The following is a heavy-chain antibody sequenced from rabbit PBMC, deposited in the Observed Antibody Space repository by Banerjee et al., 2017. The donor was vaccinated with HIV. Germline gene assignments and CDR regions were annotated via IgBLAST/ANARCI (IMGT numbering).Heavy chain of an antibody. Sequence: QEQLVESGGGLVQPEGSLTLTCKASGFDFSSNAMCWVRQAPGKGLEWIACIDVSSSGSTYYASWVNGRFTISRSTSLNTVDLKMTSLTAADTATYFCARDSSGYYIPYYFNLWGQGTLVTVS. CDR3: ARDSSGYYIPYYFNL. D-gene: IGHD1-1*01. CDR1: GFDFSSNA. CDR2: IDVSSSGST. J-gene: IGHJ4*01. V-gene: IGHV1S47*01.